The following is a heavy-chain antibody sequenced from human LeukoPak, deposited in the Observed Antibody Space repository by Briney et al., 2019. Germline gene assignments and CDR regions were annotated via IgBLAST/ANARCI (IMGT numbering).Heavy chain of an antibody. V-gene: IGHV3-74*01. CDR1: GFTFSSYW. CDR2: INSDGSST. Sequence: GGSLRLSCAASGFTFSSYWMYWVRRAPGKGLVWVSHINSDGSSTSYADSVKGRFIISRDNAENTLYLQMNSLRAEDTAVYYCARAPVATWFDPWGQGTLVTVSS. D-gene: IGHD2-2*01. CDR3: ARAPVATWFDP. J-gene: IGHJ5*02.